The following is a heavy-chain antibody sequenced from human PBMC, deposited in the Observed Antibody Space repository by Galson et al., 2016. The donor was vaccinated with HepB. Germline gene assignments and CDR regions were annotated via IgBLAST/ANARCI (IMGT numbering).Heavy chain of an antibody. CDR1: GDSVSSYSAA. CDR3: ARDRGSARYFFDS. J-gene: IGHJ4*02. Sequence: CAISGDSVSSYSAAWDWIRQSPSRGLEWLGRTYFRSKWYNDYAVSVKSRITIEADTSKNLFSLYLNSVTPEDTAVYYCARDRGSARYFFDSWGQGALVTVSS. V-gene: IGHV6-1*01. CDR2: TYFRSKWYN.